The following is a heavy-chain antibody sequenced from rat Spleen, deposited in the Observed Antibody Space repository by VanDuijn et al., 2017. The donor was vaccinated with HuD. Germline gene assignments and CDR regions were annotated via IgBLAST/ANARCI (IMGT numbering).Heavy chain of an antibody. CDR2: ITNTGGST. Sequence: EVQLVESDGGLVQPGRSLKLSCAASGFTFTDYYMAWVRQAPTKGLEWVASITNTGGSTYYPDSVKGRFTVSRDNAKSTVYLQMDSLRSEDTATYYCASPLGTGDYWGQGVMVTVSS. CDR1: GFTFTDYY. J-gene: IGHJ2*01. V-gene: IGHV5-25*01. D-gene: IGHD1-5*01. CDR3: ASPLGTGDY.